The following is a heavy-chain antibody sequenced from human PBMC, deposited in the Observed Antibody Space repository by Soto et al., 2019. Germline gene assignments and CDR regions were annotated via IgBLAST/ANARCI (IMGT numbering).Heavy chain of an antibody. CDR3: SRDGKRGCSSPFDY. CDR1: GGTFSSYA. J-gene: IGHJ4*02. D-gene: IGHD2-15*01. Sequence: SVQVSCNASGGTFSSYAISWVRQAPGQGLEWMGGIIPIFGTANYAQKFQGRVTITAEKSTSTAYMELSSLRSEDTAVYYCSRDGKRGCSSPFDYWGQGTLVTVS. V-gene: IGHV1-69*06. CDR2: IIPIFGTA.